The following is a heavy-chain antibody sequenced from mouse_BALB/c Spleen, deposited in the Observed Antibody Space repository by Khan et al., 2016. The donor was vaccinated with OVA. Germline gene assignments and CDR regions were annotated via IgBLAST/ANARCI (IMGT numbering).Heavy chain of an antibody. D-gene: IGHD2-2*01. CDR1: GYSFTSYY. CDR2: IDPFSGST. V-gene: IGHV1S135*01. J-gene: IGHJ3*01. Sequence: EVQLQESGPELMKPGASVKISCRTSGYSFTSYYIHWMMQSHGKSLEWIGYIDPFSGSTTYNQKFKGKATLTVDKSSSTAYINLSNLKSATSSVNNCTRHGYVSWFTYWGQGTLVTVSA. CDR3: TRHGYVSWFTY.